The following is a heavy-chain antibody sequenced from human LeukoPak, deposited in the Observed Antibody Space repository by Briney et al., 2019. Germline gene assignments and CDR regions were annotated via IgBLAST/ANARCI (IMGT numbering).Heavy chain of an antibody. CDR2: ISAYNGNT. J-gene: IGHJ6*03. V-gene: IGHV1-18*01. CDR3: ARDTGSSWPYYYYYYYMDV. Sequence: GASVKVSCKASGYTFTSYGISWVRQAPGQGLEWMGWISAYNGNTNYAQKLQGRVTMNTDTSTSTAYMELRSLRSDDTAVYYCARDTGSSWPYYYYYYYMDVWGKGTTVTVSS. CDR1: GYTFTSYG. D-gene: IGHD6-13*01.